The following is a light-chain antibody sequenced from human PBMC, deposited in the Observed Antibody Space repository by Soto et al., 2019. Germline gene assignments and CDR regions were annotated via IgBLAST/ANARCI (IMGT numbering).Light chain of an antibody. CDR3: SSYTSSRIYV. CDR1: SSDVGSYDY. CDR2: EVN. J-gene: IGLJ1*01. Sequence: QSALTQPASVSGSPGQSITISCTGTSSDVGSYDYVSWYQQHPGKAPKLMIYEVNNRPSGVSNRFSGSKSGNTASLTISGLQAEDEADYYCSSYTSSRIYVFGTGTKVYVL. V-gene: IGLV2-14*03.